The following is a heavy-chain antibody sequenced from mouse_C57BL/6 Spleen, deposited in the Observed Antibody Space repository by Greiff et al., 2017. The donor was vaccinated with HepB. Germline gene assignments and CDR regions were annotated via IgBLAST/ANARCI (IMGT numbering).Heavy chain of an antibody. Sequence: QVQLQQSGPELVKPGASVKISCKASGYAFSSSWMNWVKQRPGKGLEWIGRIYPGDGDTNYNGKFKGKATLTADKSSSTAYMQLSSLTSEDSAVYFCARRNYYGNPFAYWGQGTLVTVSA. J-gene: IGHJ3*01. CDR2: IYPGDGDT. CDR3: ARRNYYGNPFAY. D-gene: IGHD2-1*01. CDR1: GYAFSSSW. V-gene: IGHV1-82*01.